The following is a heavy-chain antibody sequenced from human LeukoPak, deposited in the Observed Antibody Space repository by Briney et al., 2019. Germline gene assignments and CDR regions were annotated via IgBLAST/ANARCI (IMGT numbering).Heavy chain of an antibody. J-gene: IGHJ6*02. CDR3: AITNSGYSSPYYYYGMDV. CDR2: IYSGGST. CDR1: GFTVSSNY. D-gene: IGHD5-18*01. Sequence: GGSLRLSCAASGFTVSSNYMSWVRQAPGKGLEWVSVIYSGGSTYYADSVKGRFTISRDNSKNTLYLQMNSLRAEDTAVYYCAITNSGYSSPYYYYGMDVWGQGTTVTVSS. V-gene: IGHV3-53*01.